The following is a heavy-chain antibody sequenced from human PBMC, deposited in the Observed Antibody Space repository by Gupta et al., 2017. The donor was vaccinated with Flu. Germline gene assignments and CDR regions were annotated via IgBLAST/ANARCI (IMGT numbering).Heavy chain of an antibody. CDR2: VFRSGST. CDR3: ARVPVGGSVTHHFDI. CDR1: GQSISSGEYY. D-gene: IGHD3-9*01. Sequence: QVQRQESGPGLVKPSQTLPLTCTVSGQSISSGEYYWSWLRQYPGKGLEWIGYVFRSGSTYLNPACGSRVTMSVDTSGNQFSLKMHYVKAEDTAVYFCARVPVGGSVTHHFDIWGQGALVTVSS. J-gene: IGHJ1*01. V-gene: IGHV4-31*03.